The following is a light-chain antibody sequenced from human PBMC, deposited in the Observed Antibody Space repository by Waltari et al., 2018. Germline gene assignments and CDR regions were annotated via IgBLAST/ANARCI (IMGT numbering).Light chain of an antibody. CDR2: EDN. J-gene: IGLJ1*01. CDR1: ELPRKY. CDR3: YSSDSSGLRV. V-gene: IGLV3-10*01. Sequence: SYELTQPPSVSVSPGQTARITCSGHELPRKYAYWFQQKSGQAPRLVIFEDNKRPSVIPERFSGSSSGTVATLTITGAQVDDEADYYCYSSDSSGLRVFGGGTTVVVL.